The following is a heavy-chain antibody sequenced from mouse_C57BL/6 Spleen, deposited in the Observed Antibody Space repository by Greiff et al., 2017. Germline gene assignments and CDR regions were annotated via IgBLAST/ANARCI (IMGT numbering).Heavy chain of an antibody. J-gene: IGHJ3*01. CDR3: AREGYGNYEFAY. D-gene: IGHD2-1*01. CDR1: GYTFTSYW. V-gene: IGHV1-52*01. Sequence: QVQLQQPGAELVRPGSSVKLSCKASGYTFTSYWMHWVKQRPIQGLEWIGNIDPSDSETHYNQKFKDKATLTVDISSSTAYMQLSSLTSEDSAVYYCAREGYGNYEFAYWGQGTLVTVSA. CDR2: IDPSDSET.